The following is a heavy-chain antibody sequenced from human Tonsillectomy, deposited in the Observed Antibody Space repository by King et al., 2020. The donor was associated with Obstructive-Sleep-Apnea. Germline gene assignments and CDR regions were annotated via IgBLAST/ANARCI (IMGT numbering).Heavy chain of an antibody. D-gene: IGHD3-10*01. CDR3: ARGGRLIRGGNYFDY. V-gene: IGHV3-30*04. J-gene: IGHJ4*02. Sequence: QVKLVESGGGVVQPGRSLRLSCAASGFIFSTYAMHWVRQAPGKGLEWVAVISFDGTGKYYADSVKGRFSISRDNSKNTLFLQMTSLRAEDTAVYLCARGGRLIRGGNYFDYWGQGTLVTVSS. CDR2: ISFDGTGK. CDR1: GFIFSTYA.